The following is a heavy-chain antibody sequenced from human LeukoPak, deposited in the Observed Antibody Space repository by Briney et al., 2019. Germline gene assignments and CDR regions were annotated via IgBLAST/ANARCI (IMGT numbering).Heavy chain of an antibody. CDR3: ARVRHDPLEYGYYMDV. CDR1: GGSFSGFY. V-gene: IGHV4-34*01. D-gene: IGHD3-3*01. CDR2: NNYTADT. Sequence: SETLSLTCAVHGGSFSGFYWSWIRQTPEKGLECIGENNYTADTNYSPSLTGYSPSLRSRVTISVGSSQNQLSLKLSSVRAADTGVYHCARVRHDPLEYGYYMDVWGEGTTVTVSS. J-gene: IGHJ6*03.